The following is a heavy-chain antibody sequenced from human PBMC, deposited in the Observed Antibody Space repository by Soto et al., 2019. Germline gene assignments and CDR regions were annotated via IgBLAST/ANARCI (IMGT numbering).Heavy chain of an antibody. CDR1: GYTFPNYG. J-gene: IGHJ3*02. CDR2: ISTYDGDT. Sequence: ASVNGYCKASGYTFPNYGISWVRQAPGQGLEWMGWISTYDGDTNYAQKLHDRVSMTTDTSTTTAYMELRSLRSDDTAVYYCARDWYCIGTNCFDTFDIWG. V-gene: IGHV1-18*01. D-gene: IGHD2-2*01. CDR3: ARDWYCIGTNCFDTFDI.